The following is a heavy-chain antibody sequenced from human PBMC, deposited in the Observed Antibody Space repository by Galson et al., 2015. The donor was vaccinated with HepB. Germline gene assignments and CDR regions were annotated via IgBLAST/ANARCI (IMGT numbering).Heavy chain of an antibody. Sequence: SVKVSCKASNQLLRHSAFTWVRQAPGRGLEWMGWISPHKNASQYQQSLRDRLTLTTETSTNTVYMELRNLRSDDPAIYYCARDGDYDPLTHIIVFGDWGRGTLVTVSS. CDR1: NQLLRHSA. J-gene: IGHJ4*02. D-gene: IGHD4-17*01. CDR3: ARDGDYDPLTHIIVFGD. CDR2: ISPHKNAS. V-gene: IGHV1-18*01.